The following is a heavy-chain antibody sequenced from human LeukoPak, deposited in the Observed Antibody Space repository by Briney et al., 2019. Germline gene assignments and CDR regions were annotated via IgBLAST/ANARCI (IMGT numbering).Heavy chain of an antibody. V-gene: IGHV3-23*01. Sequence: GGSLRLSCAASRFTFSNYAMTWVRQAPGQGLKWVSAISGSGGRTYYADSLKGRFTISRDNSKNTLYLQMNSLRAEDTAVYYCAKVLLLFSSDYFDYWGQGTLVTVSS. J-gene: IGHJ4*02. CDR3: AKVLLLFSSDYFDY. CDR2: ISGSGGRT. CDR1: RFTFSNYA. D-gene: IGHD3-10*01.